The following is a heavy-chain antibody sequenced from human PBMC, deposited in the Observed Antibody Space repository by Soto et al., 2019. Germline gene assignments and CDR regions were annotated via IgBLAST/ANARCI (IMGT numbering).Heavy chain of an antibody. J-gene: IGHJ5*02. Sequence: SVKVSCKASGGTFSSYAISWARQAPGQGLEWMGEIIPIFGTANYAQKFQGRVTITADESTSTAYMELSSLRSEDTAVYYCARDRGPSSGYYPYWFDPWGQGTLVTVSS. CDR3: ARDRGPSSGYYPYWFDP. CDR2: IIPIFGTA. V-gene: IGHV1-69*13. D-gene: IGHD3-22*01. CDR1: GGTFSSYA.